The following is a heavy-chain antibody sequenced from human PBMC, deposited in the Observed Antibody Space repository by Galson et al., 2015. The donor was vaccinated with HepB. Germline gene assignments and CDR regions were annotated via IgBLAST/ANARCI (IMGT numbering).Heavy chain of an antibody. Sequence: SVKVSCKASGGTFSSYAISWVRQAPGQGLEWMGGIIPIFGTANYAQKFQGRVTITADESTSTAYMELSSLRSEDTAVYHCARVTAAPECIAARPRTAFDIWGQGTMVTVSS. CDR3: ARVTAAPECIAARPRTAFDI. V-gene: IGHV1-69*13. J-gene: IGHJ3*02. CDR2: IIPIFGTA. CDR1: GGTFSSYA. D-gene: IGHD6-6*01.